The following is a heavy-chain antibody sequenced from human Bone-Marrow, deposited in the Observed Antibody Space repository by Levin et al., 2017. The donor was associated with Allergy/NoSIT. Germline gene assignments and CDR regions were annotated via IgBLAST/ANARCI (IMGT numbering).Heavy chain of an antibody. Sequence: PGGSLRLSCAASGFTFSSYGMHWVRQAPGKGLEWVAVIWYDGNRKYYVDSMKGRVTISRDNSENTLYLQMNSLRAEDTAVYYCARGATSGSSGLYFFDYWGQGTLVTVSS. J-gene: IGHJ4*02. V-gene: IGHV3-33*01. CDR3: ARGATSGSSGLYFFDY. D-gene: IGHD6-6*01. CDR2: IWYDGNRK. CDR1: GFTFSSYG.